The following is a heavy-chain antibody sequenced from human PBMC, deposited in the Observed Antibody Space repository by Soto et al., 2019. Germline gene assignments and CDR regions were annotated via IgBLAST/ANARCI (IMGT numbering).Heavy chain of an antibody. Sequence: PSETLSLTCTVSGGSISSYYWSWIRQPPGKGLEWIGYIYYSGSTNYNPSLKSRVTISVDTSKNQFSLKLSSVTAADTAVYYCARHDDYGDYNNWFDPWGQGTLVTVSS. V-gene: IGHV4-59*01. J-gene: IGHJ5*02. CDR2: IYYSGST. D-gene: IGHD4-17*01. CDR3: ARHDDYGDYNNWFDP. CDR1: GGSISSYY.